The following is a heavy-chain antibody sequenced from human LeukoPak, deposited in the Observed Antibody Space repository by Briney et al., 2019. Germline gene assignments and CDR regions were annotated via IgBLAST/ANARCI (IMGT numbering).Heavy chain of an antibody. CDR2: INTNTGNP. J-gene: IGHJ4*02. CDR1: GYTFTSYA. Sequence: ASVKVSCKASGYTFTSYAMNWVLQAPGQGLEWMGWINTNTGNPTYAQGFTGRFVFSLDTSVSTAYLQISSLEAEDTAVYYCASGHAATPDYWGQGTLVTVSS. D-gene: IGHD6-13*01. CDR3: ASGHAATPDY. V-gene: IGHV7-4-1*02.